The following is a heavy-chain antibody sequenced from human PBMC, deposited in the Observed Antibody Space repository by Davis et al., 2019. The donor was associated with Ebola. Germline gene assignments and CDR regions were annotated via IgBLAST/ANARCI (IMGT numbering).Heavy chain of an antibody. CDR2: ISAYNGNT. D-gene: IGHD3-22*01. V-gene: IGHV1-18*01. CDR3: ARDYYDSSGHDY. J-gene: IGHJ4*02. CDR1: GYTFTSYG. Sequence: AASVKVSCKASGYTFTSYGISWVRQAPGQGLEWMGWISAYNGNTNYAQKFQGRVTITRDTSASTAYMELSSLRSEDTAVYYCARDYYDSSGHDYWGQGTLVTVSS.